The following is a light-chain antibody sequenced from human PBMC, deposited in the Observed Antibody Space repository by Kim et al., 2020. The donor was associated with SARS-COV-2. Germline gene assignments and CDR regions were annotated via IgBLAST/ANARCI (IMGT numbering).Light chain of an antibody. V-gene: IGLV1-40*01. Sequence: QPVLTKPPSVSGAPGQRVTISCTGSRSNIGAGYDVHWYQQLPGTAPKLLIYGNSNRPSGVPDRFSGSKSGTSASLAITGLQAEDEADYYCQSYDSSLRGSVFCGGTQLTVL. J-gene: IGLJ3*02. CDR2: GNS. CDR3: QSYDSSLRGSV. CDR1: RSNIGAGYD.